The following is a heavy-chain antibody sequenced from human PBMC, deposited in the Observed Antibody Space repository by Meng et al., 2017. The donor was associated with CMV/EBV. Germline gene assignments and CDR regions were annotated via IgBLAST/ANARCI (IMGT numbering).Heavy chain of an antibody. CDR2: INPNSGGT. CDR1: GYTFTGYY. CDR3: ARGRGSFRKRQQLTFDY. D-gene: IGHD6-13*01. Sequence: ASVKVSCKASGYTFTGYYMHWVRQAPGQGLEWMGWINPNSGGTNYAQKFQGRVTMTRNTPISTAYMELSSLRSEDTAVYYCARGRGSFRKRQQLTFDYWGQGTLVTVSS. J-gene: IGHJ4*02. V-gene: IGHV1-2*02.